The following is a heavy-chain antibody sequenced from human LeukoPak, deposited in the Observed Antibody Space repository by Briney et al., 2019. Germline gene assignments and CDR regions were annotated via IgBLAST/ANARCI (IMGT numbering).Heavy chain of an antibody. D-gene: IGHD6-19*01. CDR1: GGTFSGYA. Sequence: GSSVKVSCKASGGTFSGYAISWVRQAPGQGLEWMGGIIPIFGTANYAQKFQGRVTITADEPTSTAYMELSSLRSEDTAVYYCARGPDPKRMQWPDYWGQGTLVTVSS. CDR2: IIPIFGTA. V-gene: IGHV1-69*01. CDR3: ARGPDPKRMQWPDY. J-gene: IGHJ4*02.